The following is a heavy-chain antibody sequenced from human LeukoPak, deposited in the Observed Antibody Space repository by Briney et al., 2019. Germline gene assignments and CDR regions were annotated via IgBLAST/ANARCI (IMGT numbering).Heavy chain of an antibody. J-gene: IGHJ4*02. CDR2: INPSSGGT. Sequence: GASVKVSCKASGYTFTGYYMHWVRQAPGQGLEWMGWINPSSGGTYYAQKFQGRVTMTRDTSISTAYMELSRLRSDDTAVYYCARSRTGSGFLFDYWGQGTLVTVSS. D-gene: IGHD3-10*01. CDR3: ARSRTGSGFLFDY. CDR1: GYTFTGYY. V-gene: IGHV1-2*02.